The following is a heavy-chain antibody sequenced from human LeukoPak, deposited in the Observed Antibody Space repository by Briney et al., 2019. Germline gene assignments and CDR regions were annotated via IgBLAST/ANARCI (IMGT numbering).Heavy chain of an antibody. Sequence: GGSLRPSCATSGFTFSNHGMNWVRQAPGKGLEWVSGISPSGDIKYYADSVKGRFTISRDNSKNTVYLEVISLTDEDTAVYYCAKDDAWLRYGEWSQGTLVTVSS. CDR2: ISPSGDIK. V-gene: IGHV3-23*01. D-gene: IGHD3-10*01. CDR3: AKDDAWLRYGE. J-gene: IGHJ4*02. CDR1: GFTFSNHG.